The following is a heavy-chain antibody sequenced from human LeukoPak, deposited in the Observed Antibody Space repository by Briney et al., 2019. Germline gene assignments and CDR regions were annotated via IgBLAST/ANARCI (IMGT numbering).Heavy chain of an antibody. CDR2: IRYDGGNR. V-gene: IGHV3-30*02. D-gene: IGHD2-15*01. Sequence: QPGGSLRLSCAASGFTFSSYGMHWVRQAPGKGLEWVTFIRYDGGNRYYADSVKGRLTISRDNSKNTLYLQMNSLRPEDTAVYFCVKGMVVVDATGRDNFDYWGQGTLVTVSS. CDR3: VKGMVVVDATGRDNFDY. J-gene: IGHJ4*02. CDR1: GFTFSSYG.